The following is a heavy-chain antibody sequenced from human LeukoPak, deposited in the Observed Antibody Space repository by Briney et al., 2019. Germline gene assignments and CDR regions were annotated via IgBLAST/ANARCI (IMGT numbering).Heavy chain of an antibody. CDR1: GFTFSSYA. D-gene: IGHD5-24*01. J-gene: IGHJ4*02. CDR2: INDSGGST. Sequence: GGSLRLSCAASGFTFSSYAMSWVRQAPGKGLEWVSTINDSGGSTYYADSVKGRFTISRDNSMNTLYLRMNSLRDEDTAVYYCAQAWRWLQLNYWGQGTLVTVSS. CDR3: AQAWRWLQLNY. V-gene: IGHV3-23*01.